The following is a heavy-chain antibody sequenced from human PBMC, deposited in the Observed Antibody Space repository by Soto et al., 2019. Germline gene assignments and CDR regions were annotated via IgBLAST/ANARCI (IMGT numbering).Heavy chain of an antibody. Sequence: QVQLVQSGAEVKKPGASVKVSCKASGYTFTSYAMHWVRKAPGQRLEGMGWINAGNGNTKYSQKFQGRVTITRDTSASTAYMELSSLRSEDTAVYYCARDQEEVLRYFDWSDWFDPWGQGTLVTVSS. CDR3: ARDQEEVLRYFDWSDWFDP. D-gene: IGHD3-9*01. J-gene: IGHJ5*02. V-gene: IGHV1-3*01. CDR1: GYTFTSYA. CDR2: INAGNGNT.